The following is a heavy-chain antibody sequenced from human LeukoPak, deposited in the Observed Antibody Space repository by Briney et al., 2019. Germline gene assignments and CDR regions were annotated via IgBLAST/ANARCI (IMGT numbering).Heavy chain of an antibody. J-gene: IGHJ4*02. D-gene: IGHD2-8*01. CDR3: AKDSPVCTY. Sequence: GGSLRLSCTASGFTISSFGMSWVRQAPGKGLEWVSAISGSADSTYYADSVKGRFTISKDISKNTLYLQMDSLRAEDTAIYYCAKDSPVCTYWGQGTLVTVS. CDR2: ISGSADST. CDR1: GFTISSFG. V-gene: IGHV3-23*01.